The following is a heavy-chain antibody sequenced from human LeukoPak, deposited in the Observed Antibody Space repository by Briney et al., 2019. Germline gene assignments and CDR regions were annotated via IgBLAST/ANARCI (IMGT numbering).Heavy chain of an antibody. CDR2: ISYDGSNK. Sequence: PGRSLRLSCAASGFTFSSYAMHWVRQAPGKGLEWVAVISYDGSNKYYADSVKGRFTISRDNSKNTLYLQMNSLRAEDTAVYYCARVVVPAAIWGAFDIWGQGTMVTVSS. V-gene: IGHV3-30-3*01. D-gene: IGHD2-2*02. CDR3: ARVVVPAAIWGAFDI. CDR1: GFTFSSYA. J-gene: IGHJ3*02.